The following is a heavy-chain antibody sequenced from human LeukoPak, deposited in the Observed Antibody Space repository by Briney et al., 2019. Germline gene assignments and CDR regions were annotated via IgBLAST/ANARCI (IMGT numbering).Heavy chain of an antibody. CDR2: IYTSGST. V-gene: IGHV4-4*07. J-gene: IGHJ4*02. D-gene: IGHD6-13*01. CDR3: ARASSSWYSRLSFDY. CDR1: GGSISSYY. Sequence: SETLSLTCTVSGGSISSYYWSWIRQPAGKGLEWIGRIYTSGSTNYSPSLKSRVTMSVDTSKNQFSLKLSSVTAADTAVYYCARASSSWYSRLSFDYWGQGTLVTVSS.